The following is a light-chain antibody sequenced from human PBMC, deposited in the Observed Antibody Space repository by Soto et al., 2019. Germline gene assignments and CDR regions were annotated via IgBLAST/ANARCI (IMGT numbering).Light chain of an antibody. Sequence: EIVLTQSPATLSLSPGESATLSCRASQSVSSYLAWYQQKPGQAPRPLVYDASNRAPGIPDRFSGSGSGTDFTLTISNLEPEDFAVYYCQQRSNWPLITFGPGTKVDIK. CDR1: QSVSSY. J-gene: IGKJ3*01. CDR2: DAS. CDR3: QQRSNWPLIT. V-gene: IGKV3-11*01.